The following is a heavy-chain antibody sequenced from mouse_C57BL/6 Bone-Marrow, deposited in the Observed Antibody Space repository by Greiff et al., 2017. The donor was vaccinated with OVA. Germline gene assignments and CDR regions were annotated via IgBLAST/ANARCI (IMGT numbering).Heavy chain of an antibody. CDR1: GYSITSGYY. J-gene: IGHJ2*01. V-gene: IGHV3-6*01. D-gene: IGHD3-3*01. CDR3: ARGGGREDY. Sequence: EVKLQESGPGLVKPSQSLSLTCSVTGYSITSGYYWNWIRQFPGNKLEWMGYISYDGSNNYNPSLKNRISITRDTSKNQFFLKLNSVTTEDTATYYCARGGGREDYWGQGTTLTVSS. CDR2: ISYDGSN.